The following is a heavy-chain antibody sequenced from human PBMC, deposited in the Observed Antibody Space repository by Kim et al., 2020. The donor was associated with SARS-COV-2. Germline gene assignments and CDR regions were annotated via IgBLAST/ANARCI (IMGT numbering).Heavy chain of an antibody. Sequence: GGSLRLSCAASGFTFSSYGMHWVRQAPGKGLEWVAVIWYDGSNKYYADSEKGRFTISRDNSKNTLYLQMNSLRAEDTAVYYCAREYQLPNYYYYYYMDVWGKGTTVTVSS. J-gene: IGHJ6*03. CDR1: GFTFSSYG. D-gene: IGHD2-2*01. CDR2: IWYDGSNK. CDR3: AREYQLPNYYYYYYMDV. V-gene: IGHV3-33*01.